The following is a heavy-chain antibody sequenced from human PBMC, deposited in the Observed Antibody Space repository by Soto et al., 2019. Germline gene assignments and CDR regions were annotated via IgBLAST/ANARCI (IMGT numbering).Heavy chain of an antibody. Sequence: EVQLVESGGGLVQPGGSLRLSCAASGLSFNIYWMHWVRQVPGKGLVWLARINSDGSHTIYVDSVKGRFTISRDNAKSTVFMQMDSLRDDDTGVYYCAGGMAGLDVWGQWTTVTVSS. J-gene: IGHJ6*02. CDR2: INSDGSHT. V-gene: IGHV3-74*01. CDR3: AGGMAGLDV. CDR1: GLSFNIYW.